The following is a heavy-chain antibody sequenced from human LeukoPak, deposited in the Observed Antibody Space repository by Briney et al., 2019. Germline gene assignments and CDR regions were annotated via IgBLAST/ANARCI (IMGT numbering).Heavy chain of an antibody. D-gene: IGHD6-13*01. CDR2: IYYSGST. V-gene: IGHV4-59*08. CDR3: ARHPSGSSWFDFYFDY. Sequence: SETLSLTCTVSGGSISSYYWSWIRQPPGKGLEWIGYIYYSGSTNYNPSLKSRVTISVDTSKNQFSLELSSVTAADTAVNYCARHPSGSSWFDFYFDYWGQGTLVTVSS. J-gene: IGHJ4*02. CDR1: GGSISSYY.